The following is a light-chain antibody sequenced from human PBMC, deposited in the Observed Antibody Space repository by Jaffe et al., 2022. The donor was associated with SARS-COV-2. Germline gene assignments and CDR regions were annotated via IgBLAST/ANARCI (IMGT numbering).Light chain of an antibody. CDR3: QAWDSRSVI. CDR1: SLGHIF. V-gene: IGLV3-1*01. J-gene: IGLJ2*01. CDR2: QDN. Sequence: SLDLTQPPSVSASPGQTANITCSGDSLGHIFVYWFRQTPGQSPSLLLYQDNKRPSGIPERFSGSNSGNTATLTIAGTQALDEAVYYCQAWDSRSVIFGGGTKLTVL.